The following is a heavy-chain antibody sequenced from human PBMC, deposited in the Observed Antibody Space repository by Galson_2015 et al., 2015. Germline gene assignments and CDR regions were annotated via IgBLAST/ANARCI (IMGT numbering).Heavy chain of an antibody. CDR1: GGSISGSNY. CDR2: IFHSGST. Sequence: SETLSLTCAVSGGSISGSNYWSWVRQSPGKGLEWIGEIFHSGSTNYNPSLKSRVTISVDKSKNQFSLNLRSVTAADTAVYYCARVRGGYAWGDSWGQGALVIVSS. J-gene: IGHJ4*02. V-gene: IGHV4-4*02. D-gene: IGHD5-12*01. CDR3: ARVRGGYAWGDS.